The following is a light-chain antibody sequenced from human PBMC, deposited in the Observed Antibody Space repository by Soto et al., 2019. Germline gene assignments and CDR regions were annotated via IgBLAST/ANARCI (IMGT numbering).Light chain of an antibody. CDR3: AAWDVSLVV. CDR2: SDN. CDR1: SSNIGTNT. J-gene: IGLJ2*01. V-gene: IGLV1-44*01. Sequence: QSVLTQPPSASGTPGQRVTISCSGSSSNIGTNTVIWYQQLPGAAPKLLIYSDNQRSSGVPDRFSGSKSGTSDSLAISGLQSEDEADYYCAAWDVSLVVFGGGTQLTVL.